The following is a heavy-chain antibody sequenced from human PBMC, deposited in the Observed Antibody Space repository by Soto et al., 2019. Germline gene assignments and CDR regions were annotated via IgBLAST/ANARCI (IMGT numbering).Heavy chain of an antibody. D-gene: IGHD2-21*02. CDR2: ISYDGSNK. CDR3: ARGGVVTPYYYYYGMDV. Sequence: QVQLVESGGGVVQPGRSLRLSCAASGFTFSSYAMHWVRQAPGKGLERVAVISYDGSNKYYADSVKGRFTISRDNSKNTLYPQMNSLRAEDTAVYYCARGGVVTPYYYYYGMDVWGQGTTVTVSS. CDR1: GFTFSSYA. V-gene: IGHV3-30-3*01. J-gene: IGHJ6*02.